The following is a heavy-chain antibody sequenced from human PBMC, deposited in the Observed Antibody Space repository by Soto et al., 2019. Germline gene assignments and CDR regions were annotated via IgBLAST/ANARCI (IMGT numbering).Heavy chain of an antibody. CDR3: AKVGYDSSGPHPYYHGMDV. CDR1: GFTFSSYA. CDR2: ISGSGGST. V-gene: IGHV3-23*01. J-gene: IGHJ6*02. Sequence: EVQLLESGGGLVQPGGSLRLSCAASGFTFSSYAMSWVRQAPGKGLEWVSAISGSGGSTYYADSVKGRFTISRDNSKNTLYLQMNSLRAEDTAVYYCAKVGYDSSGPHPYYHGMDVWGQGTTVTVSS. D-gene: IGHD3-22*01.